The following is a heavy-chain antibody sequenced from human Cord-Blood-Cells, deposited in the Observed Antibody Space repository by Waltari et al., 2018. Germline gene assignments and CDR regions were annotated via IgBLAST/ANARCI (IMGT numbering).Heavy chain of an antibody. CDR3: ATARDPIMITFGGDAFDI. D-gene: IGHD3-16*01. J-gene: IGHJ3*02. CDR1: GYTLAEFS. V-gene: IGHV1-24*01. Sequence: QVQLVQSGAEVKKPGASVKVSCKVSGYTLAEFSMHWVRQAPGNGLEWMGGFDPEDGETIYAQKFQGRVTMTEDTSTDTAYMELSSLRSEDTAVYYCATARDPIMITFGGDAFDIWGQGTMVTVSS. CDR2: FDPEDGET.